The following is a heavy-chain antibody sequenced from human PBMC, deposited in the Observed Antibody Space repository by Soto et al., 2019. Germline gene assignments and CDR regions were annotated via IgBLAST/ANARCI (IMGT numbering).Heavy chain of an antibody. Sequence: QVQLQESGPGLVKPSHTLSLTCTVSGGSINSGNHYWNWIRQHPGKGLEWIGYISYSGSTSYNPSLRSRVTISVDTSKNQFSLKLSSVTAADTAVSYCARLSITSNGGWFDPWGQGTLVTVSS. V-gene: IGHV4-30-4*01. CDR3: ARLSITSNGGWFDP. J-gene: IGHJ5*02. D-gene: IGHD1-20*01. CDR1: GGSINSGNHY. CDR2: ISYSGST.